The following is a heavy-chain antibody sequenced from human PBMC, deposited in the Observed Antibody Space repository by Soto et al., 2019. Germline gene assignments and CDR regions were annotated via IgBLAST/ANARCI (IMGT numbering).Heavy chain of an antibody. Sequence: PSETLSLTCTVSGGSISSYYWSRIRQPPGKGLEWIGYIYYSGSTNYNPSLKSRVTISVDTSKNQFSLKLSSVTAADTAVYYCAREPSRGSSYGMDVWGQGTTVTVSS. CDR1: GGSISSYY. J-gene: IGHJ6*02. V-gene: IGHV4-59*01. D-gene: IGHD6-6*01. CDR3: AREPSRGSSYGMDV. CDR2: IYYSGST.